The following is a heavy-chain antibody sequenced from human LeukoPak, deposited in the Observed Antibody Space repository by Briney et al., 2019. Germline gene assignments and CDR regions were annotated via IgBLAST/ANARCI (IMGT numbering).Heavy chain of an antibody. CDR3: ARGRYYYGSGSYYNVGKYYYGMDV. Sequence: ASVKVSCKVFGYTLTELSMHWVRQAPGKGLEWMGGFDPDVGETIYAQKFQGRVTMTEDTSISTAYMELSRLRSDDTAVYYCARGRYYYGSGSYYNVGKYYYGMDVWGQGTTVTVSS. V-gene: IGHV1-24*01. CDR2: FDPDVGET. CDR1: GYTLTELS. D-gene: IGHD3-10*01. J-gene: IGHJ6*02.